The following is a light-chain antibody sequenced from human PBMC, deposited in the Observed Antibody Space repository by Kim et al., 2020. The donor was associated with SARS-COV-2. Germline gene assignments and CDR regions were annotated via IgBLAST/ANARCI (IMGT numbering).Light chain of an antibody. CDR1: SSDVGGYIY. CDR3: SSYTSSSTRV. Sequence: QSALTQPASVSGSPGQSITISCTGTSSDVGGYIYVSWYQQHPGKATKLMIYAVSNRPSGVSNRFSGSKSGNTASLTISGLQAEDEADYYCSSYTSSSTRVFGTGTKVTVL. J-gene: IGLJ1*01. CDR2: AVS. V-gene: IGLV2-14*03.